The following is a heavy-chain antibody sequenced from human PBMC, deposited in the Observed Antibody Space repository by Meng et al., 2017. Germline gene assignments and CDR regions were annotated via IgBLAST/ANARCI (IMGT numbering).Heavy chain of an antibody. V-gene: IGHV1-69*06. D-gene: IGHD4-23*01. Sequence: HVQRGQSGAEVKKPGSSVKVSCKASGGPFSSYAISWVLQAPGQGLEWMGGIIPIFGTANYAQKFQGRVTITADKSTSTAYMELSSLRSEDTAVYYCARGVGYGGNSLYFDYWGQGTLVTASS. CDR1: GGPFSSYA. CDR3: ARGVGYGGNSLYFDY. CDR2: IIPIFGTA. J-gene: IGHJ4*02.